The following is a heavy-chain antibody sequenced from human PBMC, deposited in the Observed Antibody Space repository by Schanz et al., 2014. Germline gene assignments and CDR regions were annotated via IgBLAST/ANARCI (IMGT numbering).Heavy chain of an antibody. V-gene: IGHV3-23*04. Sequence: EVQLVESGGGLVQPGGSLRLSCAASGFTFNSYAMTWVRQAPGKGLEWVSAISGSGGSTYYADSVKGRFTISRDNSKNTLYLQMNSLRAGDTAVYYCARGTDWNLHYWGQGALVTVSS. CDR2: ISGSGGST. D-gene: IGHD1-1*01. CDR3: ARGTDWNLHY. CDR1: GFTFNSYA. J-gene: IGHJ4*02.